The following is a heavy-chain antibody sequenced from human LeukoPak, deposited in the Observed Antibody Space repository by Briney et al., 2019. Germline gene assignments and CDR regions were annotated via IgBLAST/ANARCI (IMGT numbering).Heavy chain of an antibody. J-gene: IGHJ4*02. CDR2: INHSGST. Sequence: SETLSLTCAVYGGSFSGYYWSWIRQPPGKGLEWIGEINHSGSTNYNPSLKSRVTISVDTSKDQFSLKLSSVTAADTAVYYCARGNPSGSSAAFDYWGQGTLVTVSS. CDR3: ARGNPSGSSAAFDY. D-gene: IGHD1-26*01. V-gene: IGHV4-34*01. CDR1: GGSFSGYY.